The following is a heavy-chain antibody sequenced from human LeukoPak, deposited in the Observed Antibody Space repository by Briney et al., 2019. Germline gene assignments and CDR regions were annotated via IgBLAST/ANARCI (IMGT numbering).Heavy chain of an antibody. CDR1: GGSISSYY. Sequence: SETLSLTCTVSGGSISSYYWIWIRQPPGKGLEWIGYIYYSGSTNYNPSLKSRVTISVDTSKNQFSLKLSSVTAADTAVYYCARGYYGSGSYLLLGYYYYYMDVWGKGTTVTVSS. V-gene: IGHV4-59*01. CDR2: IYYSGST. CDR3: ARGYYGSGSYLLLGYYYYYMDV. D-gene: IGHD3-10*01. J-gene: IGHJ6*03.